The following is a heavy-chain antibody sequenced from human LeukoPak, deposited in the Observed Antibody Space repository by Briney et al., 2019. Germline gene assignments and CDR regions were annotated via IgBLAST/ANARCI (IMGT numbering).Heavy chain of an antibody. CDR2: IYYSGST. D-gene: IGHD3-10*01. Sequence: PSETLSLTCTVSGGSISSYYWSWIRQPPGKGLEWIGYIYYSGSTNYNPSLKSRVTISVDTSKNQFSLKLSSVTAADTAVYYCARGLYNGSGSYYYFDYWGQGTLVTVSS. CDR3: ARGLYNGSGSYYYFDY. CDR1: GGSISSYY. J-gene: IGHJ4*02. V-gene: IGHV4-59*01.